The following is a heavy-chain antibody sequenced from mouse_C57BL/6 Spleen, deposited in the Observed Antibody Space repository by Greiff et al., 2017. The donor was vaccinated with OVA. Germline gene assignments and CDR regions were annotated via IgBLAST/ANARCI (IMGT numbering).Heavy chain of an antibody. CDR2: INPYNGDT. CDR3: ARVYDHYYAMDY. J-gene: IGHJ4*01. V-gene: IGHV1-20*01. Sequence: VQLQQSGPELVKPGDSVKISCTASGYSFTGYFMNWVMQSHGKSLEWIGRINPYNGDTFYNQKFKGKATLTVDKSSSTAHMELRSLTSEDSAVYYCARVYDHYYAMDYWGQGTSVTVSS. D-gene: IGHD2-3*01. CDR1: GYSFTGYF.